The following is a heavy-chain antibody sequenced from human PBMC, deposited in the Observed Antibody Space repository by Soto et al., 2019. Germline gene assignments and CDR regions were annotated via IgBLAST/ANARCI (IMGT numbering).Heavy chain of an antibody. Sequence: PGGSLILSCAASGSSFSDYYMSWIRQSPGKGLEWLSYITSSSSYTHYADSVKGRFTISRDNAKNSLYLQMNSLRAEDTAVYYCAGGQDNLAVNFDYWGQGTPVTVSS. CDR1: GSSFSDYY. CDR2: ITSSSSYT. J-gene: IGHJ4*02. V-gene: IGHV3-11*03. CDR3: AGGQDNLAVNFDY. D-gene: IGHD1-1*01.